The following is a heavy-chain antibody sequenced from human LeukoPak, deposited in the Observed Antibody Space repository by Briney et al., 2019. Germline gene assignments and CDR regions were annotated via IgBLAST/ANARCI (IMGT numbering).Heavy chain of an antibody. Sequence: PGGSLRLSCAVSGFTFSNHGMSWVRQAPGKGLEWVSTISGNGVSTYYADSVKGRFTISRGNSKNMVYLQMDSLRAEDTAAYYCAKLNSYGDYWGQGTLVTISS. CDR3: AKLNSYGDY. CDR2: ISGNGVST. J-gene: IGHJ4*02. CDR1: GFTFSNHG. D-gene: IGHD5-18*01. V-gene: IGHV3-23*01.